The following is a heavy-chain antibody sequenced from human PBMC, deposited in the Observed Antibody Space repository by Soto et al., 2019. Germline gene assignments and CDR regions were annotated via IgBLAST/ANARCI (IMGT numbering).Heavy chain of an antibody. D-gene: IGHD3-3*01. CDR3: ARLNSARVAPFDY. CDR2: IYYSGST. V-gene: IGHV4-39*01. Sequence: SETLSLTCTVSGGSIISSSYYWGWIRQPPGKGLEWIGSIYYSGSTYYNPSLKSRVTISVDTSKNQFSLKLSSVTAADTAVYYCARLNSARVAPFDYWGQGTLLTVSS. CDR1: GGSIISSSYY. J-gene: IGHJ4*02.